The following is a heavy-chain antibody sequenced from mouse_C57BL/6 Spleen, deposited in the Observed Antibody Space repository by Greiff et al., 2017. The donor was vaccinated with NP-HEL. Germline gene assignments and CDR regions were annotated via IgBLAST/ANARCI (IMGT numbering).Heavy chain of an antibody. CDR2: IWRGGST. Sequence: QVQLQQSGPGLVQPSQSLSITCTVSGFSLTSYGVHWVRQSPGKGLEWLGVIWRGGSTDYNAAFMSRLSITKDNSKSQVFFKMNSLQADDPAIYYCAKNLGYYGSSLYYAMDYWGQGTSVTVSS. J-gene: IGHJ4*01. V-gene: IGHV2-5*01. D-gene: IGHD1-1*01. CDR1: GFSLTSYG. CDR3: AKNLGYYGSSLYYAMDY.